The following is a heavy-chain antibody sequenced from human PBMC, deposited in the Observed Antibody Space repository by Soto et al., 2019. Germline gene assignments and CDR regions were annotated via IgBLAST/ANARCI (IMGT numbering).Heavy chain of an antibody. Sequence: PGGSLRLSCAASGFTFSSYAMSWVRQAPGKGLEWVSAISGSGGSTYYADSVKGRFTISRDNSKNTLYLQMNSLRAEDTAVYYCTRELLIGVVGRFDYWGQGTLVTVSS. CDR1: GFTFSSYA. CDR3: TRELLIGVVGRFDY. J-gene: IGHJ4*02. CDR2: ISGSGGST. D-gene: IGHD2-15*01. V-gene: IGHV3-23*01.